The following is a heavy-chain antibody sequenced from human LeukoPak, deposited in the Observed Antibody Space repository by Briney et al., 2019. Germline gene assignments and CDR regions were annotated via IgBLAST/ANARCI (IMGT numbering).Heavy chain of an antibody. D-gene: IGHD4-23*01. Sequence: PGGSLRLSCAASGFTVSSNYMSWVRQAPGKGPEWVSVIYSGGSTYYADSVKGRFTISRDNSKNTLYLQMNSLRAEDTAVYYCAKYDGGNSGVDYWGQGTLVTVSS. J-gene: IGHJ4*02. V-gene: IGHV3-53*01. CDR1: GFTVSSNY. CDR3: AKYDGGNSGVDY. CDR2: IYSGGST.